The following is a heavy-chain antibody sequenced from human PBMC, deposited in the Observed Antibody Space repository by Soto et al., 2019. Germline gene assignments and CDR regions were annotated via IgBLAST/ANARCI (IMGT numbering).Heavy chain of an antibody. V-gene: IGHV4-59*01. D-gene: IGHD3-22*01. CDR3: ARVLSSGYYFDY. CDR1: GGSIRSYY. Sequence: SETLSLTCTVTGGSIRSYYWSWIRQPPGKGLEWIGYIYYSGSTNYNPSLKSRVTISVDTSKNQFSLKLSSVTAADTAVYYCARVLSSGYYFDYWGQGTLVTVSS. CDR2: IYYSGST. J-gene: IGHJ4*02.